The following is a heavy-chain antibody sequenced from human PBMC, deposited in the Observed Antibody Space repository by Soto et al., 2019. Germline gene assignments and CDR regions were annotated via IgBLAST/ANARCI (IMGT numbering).Heavy chain of an antibody. J-gene: IGHJ3*02. Sequence: SVKVSCKASGGTFSSYAISWVRQAPGQGLEWMGGIIPIFGTANYAQKFQGRVTITADESTSTAYMELSSLRSEDTAVYYCARSSGYSSGWYESDAFDIWGQGTMVTVSS. CDR2: IIPIFGTA. CDR1: GGTFSSYA. V-gene: IGHV1-69*13. D-gene: IGHD6-19*01. CDR3: ARSSGYSSGWYESDAFDI.